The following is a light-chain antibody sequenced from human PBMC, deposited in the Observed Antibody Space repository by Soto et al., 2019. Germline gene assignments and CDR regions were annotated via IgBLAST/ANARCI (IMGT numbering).Light chain of an antibody. V-gene: IGKV1-39*01. CDR1: QSINNC. CDR3: QQGFNTPNT. J-gene: IGKJ3*01. Sequence: DIQMTQSPSSLSASVGDRVTITCRASQSINNCLNWYQQKPGKAPKLLIYAAFSLQSGVPSRFSGSGSGTHFTLTISSLQPEDFATYYCQQGFNTPNTFGPGTKVDIK. CDR2: AAF.